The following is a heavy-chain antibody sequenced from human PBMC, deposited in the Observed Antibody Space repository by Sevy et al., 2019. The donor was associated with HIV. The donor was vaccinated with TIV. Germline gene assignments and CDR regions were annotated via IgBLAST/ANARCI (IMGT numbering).Heavy chain of an antibody. J-gene: IGHJ4*02. V-gene: IGHV3-33*01. D-gene: IGHD2-2*01. CDR1: GFTFSSYG. CDR3: ARGGYCSSTSCYSVDY. CDR2: IWYDGSNK. Sequence: GGSLRLSCVASGFTFSSYGMHWVRQAPGKGLEWVAVIWYDGSNKYYADSVKGRFTISRDNSKNTLYLQMNSLRAEDTAVYYCARGGYCSSTSCYSVDYWGQGTLVTVSS.